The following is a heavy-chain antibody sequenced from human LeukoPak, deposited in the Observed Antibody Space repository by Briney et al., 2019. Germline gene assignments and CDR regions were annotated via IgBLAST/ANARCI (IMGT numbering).Heavy chain of an antibody. CDR2: ISWNSGSI. CDR3: AKDGVTWGSRFDY. Sequence: GGSLRLSCAASGFTFDDYAMHWVRQAPGKGLEWVSGISWNSGSIDYADSVKGRFTISRDNAKNSLYLQMNSLRAEDTALYYCAKDGVTWGSRFDYGGQGPRVTVSS. V-gene: IGHV3-9*01. J-gene: IGHJ4*02. D-gene: IGHD7-27*01. CDR1: GFTFDDYA.